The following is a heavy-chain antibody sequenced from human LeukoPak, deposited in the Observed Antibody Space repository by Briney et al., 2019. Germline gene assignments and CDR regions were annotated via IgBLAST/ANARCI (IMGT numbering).Heavy chain of an antibody. CDR3: AYGVVPAAGYYYYYMDV. CDR2: IIPIFGTA. V-gene: IGHV1-69*05. CDR1: GGTFSSYA. Sequence: ASVKVSCKASGGTFSSYAISWVRQAPGQGLEWMGGIIPIFGTANYAQKFQGRVTITTDESTSTAYMELSSLRSEDTAVYYCAYGVVPAAGYYYYYMDVWGKGTTVTVSS. D-gene: IGHD2-2*01. J-gene: IGHJ6*03.